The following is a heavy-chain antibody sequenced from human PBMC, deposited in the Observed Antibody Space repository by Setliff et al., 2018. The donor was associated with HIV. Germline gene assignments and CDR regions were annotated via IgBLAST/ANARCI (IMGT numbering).Heavy chain of an antibody. Sequence: PSETLSLTCAVYGGSLSGYYWSWVRQSPGRGLEWNGEINQSGNTNFNPSLKSRLIISVDTSKSQFSLKLTSVTAADTALYYCAREGGQGYSGSGSFYHRNFDLWGRGTLVTVSS. CDR3: AREGGQGYSGSGSFYHRNFDL. J-gene: IGHJ2*01. CDR1: GGSLSGYY. V-gene: IGHV4-34*01. CDR2: INQSGNT. D-gene: IGHD3-10*01.